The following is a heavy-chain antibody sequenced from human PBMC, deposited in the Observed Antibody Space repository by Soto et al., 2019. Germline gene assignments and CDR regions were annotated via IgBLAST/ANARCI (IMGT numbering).Heavy chain of an antibody. J-gene: IGHJ6*02. V-gene: IGHV3-7*03. CDR2: IPQEGGDG. Sequence: DVQLVESGGAVVQPGESLRLSCEVSGFTFSMYSMTWVRQAPGKGLEWVAKIPQEGGDGHYADSVEGRFTISRDNDKNSVFLQMNNLRAADTAVYYCARDQLILPAHDFFYGSDVWGQGATVTVS. D-gene: IGHD2-21*02. CDR3: ARDQLILPAHDFFYGSDV. CDR1: GFTFSMYS.